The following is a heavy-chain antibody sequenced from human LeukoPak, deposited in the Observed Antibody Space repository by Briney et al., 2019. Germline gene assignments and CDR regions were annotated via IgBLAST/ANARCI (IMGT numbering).Heavy chain of an antibody. D-gene: IGHD6-6*01. J-gene: IGHJ4*02. CDR2: ISYDGSNK. CDR3: ARGEGIATRGFDC. CDR1: GFTFSSYA. Sequence: GGSLRLSCAASGFTFSSYAMHWVRQDPGKGLEWVAVISYDGSNKYHADAVKGRFTISRDNSKNTLYLQVNSLRAEDTAVYHCARGEGIATRGFDCWGQGTLVTDPS. V-gene: IGHV3-30-3*01.